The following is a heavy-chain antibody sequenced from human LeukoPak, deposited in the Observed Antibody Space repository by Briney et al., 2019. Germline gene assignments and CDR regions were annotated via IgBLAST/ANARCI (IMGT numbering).Heavy chain of an antibody. CDR2: IDWDDDK. CDR1: GFSLSTSGMC. CDR3: ARLTDYYYDSSGYDY. V-gene: IGHV2-70*01. J-gene: IGHJ4*02. Sequence: RESGPALVKPTQTLALTCTFSGFSLSTSGMCVSWIRQPPGKALEWLALIDWDDDKYYSTSLKTRLTISKDTSKNQVVLTMTNMDPVDTATYYCARLTDYYYDSSGYDYWGQGTLVTVSS. D-gene: IGHD3-22*01.